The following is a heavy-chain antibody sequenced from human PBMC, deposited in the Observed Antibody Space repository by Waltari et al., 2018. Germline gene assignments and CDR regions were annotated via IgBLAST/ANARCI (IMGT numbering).Heavy chain of an antibody. Sequence: QVQLQESGPGLVKPSETLSLTCTVSGGSISSYYWSWIRQPPGKGLEWIGYIYYSGSTNYNPSLKSRVTISVDTSKNQFSLKLSSVTAADTAMYYCVRFSTPYYYYMDVWGKGTTVTVSS. CDR2: IYYSGST. CDR1: GGSISSYY. CDR3: VRFSTPYYYYMDV. V-gene: IGHV4-59*01. J-gene: IGHJ6*03.